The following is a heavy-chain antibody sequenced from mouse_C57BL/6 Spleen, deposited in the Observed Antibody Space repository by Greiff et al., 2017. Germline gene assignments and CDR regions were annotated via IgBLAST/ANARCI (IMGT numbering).Heavy chain of an antibody. CDR3: ASPGPIYDGYHGG. CDR1: GYAFSSSW. Sequence: VQLQQSGPELVKPGASVKISCKASGYAFSSSWMNWVKQRPGKGLEWIGRIYPGDGATNYNGKFKGKATLTADKSSSTAYMQLSSLTSEDSAVYFCASPGPIYDGYHGGWGKGATLTVSS. V-gene: IGHV1-82*01. J-gene: IGHJ2*01. CDR2: IYPGDGAT. D-gene: IGHD2-3*01.